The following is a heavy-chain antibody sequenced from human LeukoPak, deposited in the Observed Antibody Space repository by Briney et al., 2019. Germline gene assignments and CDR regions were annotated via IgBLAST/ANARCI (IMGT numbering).Heavy chain of an antibody. V-gene: IGHV3-21*01. Sequence: ETLSLTCALSGASISSDNWWSWVRQAPGKGLEWVSSISSSSRYIYYAESMKGRFTISRDNANNSLYLQMNSLRAEDTAIYYCARDETRRHDGLDIWGQGTLVSVSS. J-gene: IGHJ3*02. CDR1: GASISSDN. CDR3: ARDETRRHDGLDI. CDR2: ISSSSRYI.